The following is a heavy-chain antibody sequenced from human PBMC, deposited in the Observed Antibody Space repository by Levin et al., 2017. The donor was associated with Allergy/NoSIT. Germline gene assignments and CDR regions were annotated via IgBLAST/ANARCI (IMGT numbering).Heavy chain of an antibody. CDR1: GDSISNINTS. J-gene: IGHJ4*02. CDR3: ARANEYTSSSGFDY. CDR2: TYFRSKWYS. D-gene: IGHD6-6*01. Sequence: SQTLSLTCAISGDSISNINTSWIWIRQSPSRGLEWLGRTYFRSKWYSDYALSVKSRITINPDTSKNQFTLQLNSVTPEDTAMYYCARANEYTSSSGFDYWAQGSLVTVSS. V-gene: IGHV6-1*01.